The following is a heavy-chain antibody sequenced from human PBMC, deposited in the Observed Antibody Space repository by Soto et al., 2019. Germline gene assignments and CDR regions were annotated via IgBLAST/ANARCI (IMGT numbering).Heavy chain of an antibody. V-gene: IGHV1-2*02. J-gene: IGHJ3*02. CDR3: AALDYYDSSGYYRSRNAFDI. CDR1: GYTFTGYY. CDR2: INPNSGGT. Sequence: ASVKVSCKASGYTFTGYYMHWVRQAPGQGLEWMGWINPNSGGTNYAQKFQGRVTMTRDTSISTAYMELSRLRSDDTAVYYCAALDYYDSSGYYRSRNAFDIWGQGTMVTVS. D-gene: IGHD3-22*01.